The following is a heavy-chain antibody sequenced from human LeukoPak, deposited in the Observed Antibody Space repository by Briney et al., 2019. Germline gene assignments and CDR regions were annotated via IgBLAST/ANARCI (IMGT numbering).Heavy chain of an antibody. CDR2: IYSGGST. J-gene: IGHJ4*02. V-gene: IGHV3-66*01. CDR3: ATHPAADYDSSGYYDY. D-gene: IGHD3-22*01. Sequence: PGGSLRLSCAASGFTVSSNYMSWVRQAPGKGLEWVSVIYSGGSTYYADSVKGRFTISRDNSKNTLYLQMNSLRAEDTAVYYCATHPAADYDSSGYYDYWGQGTLVTVSS. CDR1: GFTVSSNY.